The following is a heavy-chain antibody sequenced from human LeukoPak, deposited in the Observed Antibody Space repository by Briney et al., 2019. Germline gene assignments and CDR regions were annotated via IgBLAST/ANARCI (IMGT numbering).Heavy chain of an antibody. Sequence: PGGSLRLSCAASGFTFSDYYMSWIRQAPGKGLEWVSYISSSGSTIYYADSVKGRFTISRDNAKNSLYLQMNSLRAEDTAVYYCATYYYDSSGYWGSYYYMDVWGKGTTVTISS. D-gene: IGHD3-22*01. CDR1: GFTFSDYY. V-gene: IGHV3-11*01. J-gene: IGHJ6*03. CDR3: ATYYYDSSGYWGSYYYMDV. CDR2: ISSSGSTI.